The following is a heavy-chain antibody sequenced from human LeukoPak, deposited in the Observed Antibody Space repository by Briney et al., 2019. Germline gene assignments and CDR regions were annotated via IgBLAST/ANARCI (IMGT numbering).Heavy chain of an antibody. CDR2: IGDSGRNT. CDR3: ANSAIYGDLRSLDY. D-gene: IGHD4-17*01. V-gene: IGHV3-23*01. J-gene: IGHJ4*02. CDR1: GFTFSSYA. Sequence: GGSLRLSCAASGFTFSSYAMTWVRQAPGKGLEWVSAIGDSGRNTYYADSMRGRFTISRDNSKNTLYLQMNSLRAEDTAVYYCANSAIYGDLRSLDYWGQGTLVTVSS.